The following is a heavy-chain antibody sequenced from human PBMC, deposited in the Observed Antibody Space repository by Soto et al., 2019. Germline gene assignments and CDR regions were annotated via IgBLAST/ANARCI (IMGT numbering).Heavy chain of an antibody. V-gene: IGHV3-33*01. CDR1: GFTFSSYG. J-gene: IGHJ6*02. CDR2: IWYDGSNK. D-gene: IGHD3-9*01. CDR3: ARDGRYSLRNYGMDV. Sequence: QVQLVESGGGVVQPGRSLRLSCAASGFTFSSYGMHWVRQAPGKGLEWVAVIWYDGSNKYYADSVKGRFTISRDNSKNTLYLQMNSLRAEDTAVYYCARDGRYSLRNYGMDVWGQGTTVTVSS.